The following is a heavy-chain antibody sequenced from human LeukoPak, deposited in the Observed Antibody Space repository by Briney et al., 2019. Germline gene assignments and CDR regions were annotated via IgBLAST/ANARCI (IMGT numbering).Heavy chain of an antibody. Sequence: ASVKVSCKASGYTFTNYGISWVRQAPREGLEWMGWISIFNANTNYAQKLQGRVTMTTDTSTSTAYMELRGLRSDDTAVYYCARGVISPLDYWGQGTLVTVSS. CDR1: GYTFTNYG. CDR2: ISIFNANT. D-gene: IGHD2-21*01. J-gene: IGHJ4*02. CDR3: ARGVISPLDY. V-gene: IGHV1-18*01.